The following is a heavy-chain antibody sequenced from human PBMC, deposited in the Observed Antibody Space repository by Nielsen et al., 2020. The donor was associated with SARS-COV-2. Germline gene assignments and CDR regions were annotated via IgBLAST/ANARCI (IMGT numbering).Heavy chain of an antibody. CDR2: ISGYNGNT. CDR1: GYTFTNYG. CDR3: AREGLEYQLPGLHV. D-gene: IGHD2-2*01. J-gene: IGHJ4*02. Sequence: ASVKVSCKASGYTFTNYGISWVRQAPGQGLEWMGWISGYNGNTNYSQKLQGRVTMTTDTSTSTAYMELRSLRSDDTAVYYCAREGLEYQLPGLHVWGQGTLVTVAS. V-gene: IGHV1-18*01.